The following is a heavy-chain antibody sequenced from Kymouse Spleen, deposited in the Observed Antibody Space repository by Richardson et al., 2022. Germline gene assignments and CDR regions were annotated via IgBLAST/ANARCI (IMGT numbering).Heavy chain of an antibody. V-gene: IGHV3-9*01. CDR1: GFTFDDYA. D-gene: IGHD2-2*02. J-gene: IGHJ6*02. CDR2: ISWNSGSI. CDR3: AKAPLGYCSSTSCRYYYYGMDV. Sequence: EVQLVESGGGLVQPGRSLRLSCAASGFTFDDYAMHWVRQAPGKGLEWVSGISWNSGSIGYADSVKGRFTISRDNAKNSLYLQMNSLRAEDTALYYCAKAPLGYCSSTSCRYYYYGMDVWGQGTTVTVSS.